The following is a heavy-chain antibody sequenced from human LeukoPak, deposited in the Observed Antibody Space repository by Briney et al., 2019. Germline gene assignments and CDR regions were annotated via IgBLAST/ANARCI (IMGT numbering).Heavy chain of an antibody. D-gene: IGHD1-1*01. J-gene: IGHJ5*02. CDR3: ARGGGTGNWFDP. CDR2: IYYSGST. V-gene: IGHV4-59*01. Sequence: SETLSLTCTVSVGSISTYYWSWTRQPPGKGLEWIGYIYYSGSTNYNPSLKSPVTISLDTSKNQFYLKLSSVTAADTAVYYCARGGGTGNWFDPWGQGTLVTVSS. CDR1: VGSISTYY.